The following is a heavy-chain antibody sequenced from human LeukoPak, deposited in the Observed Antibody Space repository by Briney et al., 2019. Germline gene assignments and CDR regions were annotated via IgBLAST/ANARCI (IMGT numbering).Heavy chain of an antibody. Sequence: GRSLRLSCAASGFTFSNFEMNWVRQAPGKGLEWVSSISSSSSYIYYADSVKGRFTISRDNAKNSLYLQMNSLRAEDTAVYYCARDVGTIFGVVFDYWGQGTLVTVSS. V-gene: IGHV3-21*01. CDR3: ARDVGTIFGVVFDY. D-gene: IGHD3-3*01. J-gene: IGHJ4*02. CDR1: GFTFSNFE. CDR2: ISSSSSYI.